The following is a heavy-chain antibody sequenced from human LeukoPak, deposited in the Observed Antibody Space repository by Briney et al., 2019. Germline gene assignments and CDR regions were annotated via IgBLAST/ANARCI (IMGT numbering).Heavy chain of an antibody. CDR1: GGSFSGYY. J-gene: IGHJ6*02. D-gene: IGHD3-22*01. CDR3: ASRSKSSGYFDYYYYGMDV. Sequence: SETLSLTCAVYGGSFSGYYWSWIRQPPGKGLEWIGEINHSGSTNYNPSLKSRVTISVDTSKNQFSLKLSSVTAADTAVYYCASRSKSSGYFDYYYYGMDVWGQGTTVTVSS. V-gene: IGHV4-34*01. CDR2: INHSGST.